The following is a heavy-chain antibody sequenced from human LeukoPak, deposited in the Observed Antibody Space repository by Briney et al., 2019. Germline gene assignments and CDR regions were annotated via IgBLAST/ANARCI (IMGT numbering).Heavy chain of an antibody. CDR2: ISSGSSYI. D-gene: IGHD3-10*01. Sequence: GGSLRLSCAASGFTFSSYSMNWVRQAPGKGLEWVSSISSGSSYIYYADSVKGRFTISRDNAKNSLYLQMNSLRAEDTAVYYCAVWFGELSINFDYWGQGTLVTVSS. CDR3: AVWFGELSINFDY. J-gene: IGHJ4*02. CDR1: GFTFSSYS. V-gene: IGHV3-21*01.